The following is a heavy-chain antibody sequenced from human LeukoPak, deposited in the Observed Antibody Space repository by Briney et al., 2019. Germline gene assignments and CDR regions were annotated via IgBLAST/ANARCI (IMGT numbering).Heavy chain of an antibody. CDR1: GYSFTTYW. J-gene: IGHJ5*02. CDR3: ARRGERSERFDP. D-gene: IGHD2-21*01. V-gene: IGHV5-51*01. CDR2: IYPGDSDT. Sequence: GESLKISCKASGYSFTTYWIAWVRQMPGKGLEWMGIIYPGDSDTRYNPSFQGQVTISADKSITTAYLQWSSLKASDTAIYFCARRGERSERFDPWGQGTLVTVSS.